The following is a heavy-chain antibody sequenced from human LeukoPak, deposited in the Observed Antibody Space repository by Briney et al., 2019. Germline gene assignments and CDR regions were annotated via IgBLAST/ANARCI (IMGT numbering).Heavy chain of an antibody. J-gene: IGHJ5*02. Sequence: ASVKVSCKASGYTFTGYYMHWVRQAPGQGLEWMGWINPNSGGTNYAQKFQGRVTMTRDTSISTSYMELTALTSVDTAVYYCGLVASGNWWFDPWGQRTLVTVSS. CDR1: GYTFTGYY. CDR2: INPNSGGT. D-gene: IGHD2-8*02. CDR3: GLVASGNWWFDP. V-gene: IGHV1-2*02.